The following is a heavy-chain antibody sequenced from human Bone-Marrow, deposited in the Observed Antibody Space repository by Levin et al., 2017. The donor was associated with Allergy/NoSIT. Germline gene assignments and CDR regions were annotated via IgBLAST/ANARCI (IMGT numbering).Heavy chain of an antibody. CDR2: IYSSGST. D-gene: IGHD3-9*01. CDR3: AKEGRYSLQPLYYYYYMDV. V-gene: IGHV4-59*12. Sequence: SQTLSLTCTVSGGSIRSYYWSWIRQPPGKALEWIGYIYSSGSTNYNPSLKSRVTISVDTSKNQFSLKLSSVTAADTAVYYCAKEGRYSLQPLYYYYYMDVWGKGTPVTVSS. CDR1: GGSIRSYY. J-gene: IGHJ6*03.